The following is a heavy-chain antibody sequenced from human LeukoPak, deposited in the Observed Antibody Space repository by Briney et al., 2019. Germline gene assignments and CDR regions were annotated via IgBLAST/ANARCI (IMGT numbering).Heavy chain of an antibody. V-gene: IGHV4-59*01. Sequence: SETLSLTCTVSGGSISSYYWSWIRQPPGKGLEWNGYIYYSGSTNYNPSLKSRVTISVDTSKNQFSLKLSSVTAADTAVYYCARITGYSYPLWGWFDPWGQGTLVTVSS. D-gene: IGHD5-18*01. J-gene: IGHJ5*02. CDR1: GGSISSYY. CDR2: IYYSGST. CDR3: ARITGYSYPLWGWFDP.